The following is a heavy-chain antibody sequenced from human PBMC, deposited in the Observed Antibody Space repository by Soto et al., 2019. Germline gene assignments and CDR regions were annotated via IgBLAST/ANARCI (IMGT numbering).Heavy chain of an antibody. J-gene: IGHJ3*02. CDR2: IIPIFGTA. D-gene: IGHD6-13*01. CDR3: ATDLYSSSWYRAFDI. Sequence: ASVKVSCKASGGTFSSYAISWVRQAPGQGLEWMGGIIPIFGTANYAQKFQGRVPITADESTSTAYMDLSSLRSEDTAVYYCATDLYSSSWYRAFDIWGQGTMVTVSS. V-gene: IGHV1-69*13. CDR1: GGTFSSYA.